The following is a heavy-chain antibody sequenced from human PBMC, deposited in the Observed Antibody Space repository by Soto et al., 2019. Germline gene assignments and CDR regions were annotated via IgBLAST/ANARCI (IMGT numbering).Heavy chain of an antibody. J-gene: IGHJ6*02. CDR2: INTDGSST. V-gene: IGHV3-74*01. CDR1: GFTFSSYW. CDR3: ARDHYYGMDV. Sequence: XXSLRLSFAASGFTFSSYWMHWVRQAPGKGLVWVSCINTDGSSTSYADSVNGRFTISRDNAKNTLYLQMNSLRAEDTAVYYCARDHYYGMDVWGQGTTVTVSS.